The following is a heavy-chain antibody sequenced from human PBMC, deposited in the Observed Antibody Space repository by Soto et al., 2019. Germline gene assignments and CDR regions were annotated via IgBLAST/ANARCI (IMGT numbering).Heavy chain of an antibody. CDR1: GFTFSSYA. V-gene: IGHV3-30-3*01. D-gene: IGHD6-13*01. Sequence: GGSLRLSCAASGFTFSSYAMHWVRQAPGKGLEWVAVISYDGSNKYYADSVKGRFTISRDNSKNTLYLQMNSLRAEDTAVYYCSQGIAAADYYYGMDVWGQGTTVTVSS. J-gene: IGHJ6*02. CDR3: SQGIAAADYYYGMDV. CDR2: ISYDGSNK.